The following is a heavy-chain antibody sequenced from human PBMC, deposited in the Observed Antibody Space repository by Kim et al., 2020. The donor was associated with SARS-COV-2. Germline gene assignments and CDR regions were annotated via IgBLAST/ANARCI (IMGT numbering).Heavy chain of an antibody. J-gene: IGHJ4*02. CDR2: ITKYDGRT. V-gene: IGHV3-23*01. CDR3: AKDHPASGWPTFEY. Sequence: GGSLRLSCVVSGFNSNNYAMSWVRQAPGKGLEWVSAITKYDGRTYYADSVKGRFTISRDISKNTVFLQMNSLRADDTALYYCAKDHPASGWPTFEYWGQGPLVTVSS. D-gene: IGHD6-19*01. CDR1: GFNSNNYA.